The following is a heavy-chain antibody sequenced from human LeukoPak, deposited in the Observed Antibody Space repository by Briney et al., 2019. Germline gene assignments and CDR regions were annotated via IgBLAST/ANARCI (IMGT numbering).Heavy chain of an antibody. J-gene: IGHJ3*02. D-gene: IGHD3-22*01. V-gene: IGHV3-48*04. CDR3: ARDYYDSSGYYDAFDI. Sequence: GGSLRLSCAASGFTFTSYSMNWVRQAPGKGLEWVSYISSSSSSIYYADSVKGRFTISRDNAKNSLYLQMNSLRAEDTALYYCARDYYDSSGYYDAFDIWGQGTMVTVSS. CDR2: ISSSSSSI. CDR1: GFTFTSYS.